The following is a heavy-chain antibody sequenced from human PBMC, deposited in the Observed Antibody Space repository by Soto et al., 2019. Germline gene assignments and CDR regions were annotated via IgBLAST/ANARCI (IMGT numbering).Heavy chain of an antibody. CDR2: IIPIFGTA. Sequence: QLQLVQSGAEVKKPGSSVKVSCKASGGTFSSYAISWVRQAPGQGLEWMGGIIPIFGTANYAQKFQGRVTITADESTSTAYMELSSLRSEDTAVYYCARDRYYDSSGYSSYYYGMDVWGQGTTVTVSS. J-gene: IGHJ6*02. V-gene: IGHV1-69*01. CDR1: GGTFSSYA. D-gene: IGHD3-22*01. CDR3: ARDRYYDSSGYSSYYYGMDV.